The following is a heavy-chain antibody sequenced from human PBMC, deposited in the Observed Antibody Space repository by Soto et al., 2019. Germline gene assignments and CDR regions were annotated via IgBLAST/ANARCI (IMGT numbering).Heavy chain of an antibody. D-gene: IGHD5-12*01. CDR3: AKEFGDNQEMATITDY. Sequence: QVQLVESGGGVVQPGRSLRLSCAASGFTFSSYGMHWVRQAPGKGLEWVAVISYDGSNKYYADSVKGRFTIARDNSKKPLYLQMSSLRAEDTAVYYCAKEFGDNQEMATITDYWGQGTLVTVSS. V-gene: IGHV3-30*18. J-gene: IGHJ4*02. CDR2: ISYDGSNK. CDR1: GFTFSSYG.